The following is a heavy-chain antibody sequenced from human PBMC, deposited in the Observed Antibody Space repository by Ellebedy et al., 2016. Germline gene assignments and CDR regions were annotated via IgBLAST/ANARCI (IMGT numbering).Heavy chain of an antibody. J-gene: IGHJ4*02. CDR3: ASRPNGDYHFLDY. CDR2: IYSNGGT. Sequence: GESLKISCAASGFTVSSNYMSWVRQAPGKGLEWVSIIYSNGGTYYADSVKGRFTISRDNSKNTLYLQMNSLRVEDTAVYYCASRPNGDYHFLDYWGQGTLVTVSS. CDR1: GFTVSSNY. D-gene: IGHD4-17*01. V-gene: IGHV3-66*01.